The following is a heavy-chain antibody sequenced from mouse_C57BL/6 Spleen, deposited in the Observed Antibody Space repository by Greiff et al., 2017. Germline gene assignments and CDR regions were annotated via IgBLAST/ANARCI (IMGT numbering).Heavy chain of an antibody. V-gene: IGHV1-52*01. CDR2: IDPSDSET. D-gene: IGHD4-1*01. CDR3: ARRLTGRYFDV. Sequence: VQLQQPGAELVRPGSSVKLSCKASGYTFTIYWMHWVKQRPIQGLEWIGNIDPSDSETHYNQKFKDKATLTVDKSSSTAYMQLSSLTSEDSAVYDCARRLTGRYFDVWGTGTTVTVSS. J-gene: IGHJ1*03. CDR1: GYTFTIYW.